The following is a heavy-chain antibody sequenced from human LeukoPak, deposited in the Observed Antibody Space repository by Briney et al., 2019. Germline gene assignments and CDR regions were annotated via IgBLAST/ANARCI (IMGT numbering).Heavy chain of an antibody. CDR3: AKDYGGFDY. CDR1: GFTFSSYG. CDR2: IRYDGSKK. Sequence: GGSLRLSCAASGFTFSSYGMHWVRQAPGKGLGWVTFIRYDGSKKYYADSVKGRFTISRDNSKNTLSLQMNSLRAEDTAIYYCAKDYGGFDYWGQGTLVTVSS. J-gene: IGHJ4*02. D-gene: IGHD3-16*01. V-gene: IGHV3-30*02.